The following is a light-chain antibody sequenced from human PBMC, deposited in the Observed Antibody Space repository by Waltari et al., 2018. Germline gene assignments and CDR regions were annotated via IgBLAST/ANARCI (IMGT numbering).Light chain of an antibody. Sequence: LLYKANDKRSLSWYQNTARHPPILLYYSAYLRRSGVSECFGGGAAATDITLTISGLHAEDVAVYYCQQYYSRRTFGQGTRVEIK. J-gene: IGKJ1*01. CDR2: SAY. CDR1: LLYKANDKRS. CDR3: QQYYSRRT. V-gene: IGKV4-1*01.